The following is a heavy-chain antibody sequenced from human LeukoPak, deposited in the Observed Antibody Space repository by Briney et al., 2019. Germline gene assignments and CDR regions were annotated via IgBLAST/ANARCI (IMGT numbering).Heavy chain of an antibody. CDR3: ARDAYSSGWY. CDR2: ISGRDGYT. CDR1: GFTFSTYA. Sequence: QTGGSLRLSCAASGFTFSTYAMSWVRQAPGKGLEWVSIISGRDGYTHYADAVKGRSTISRDNSKNTLYLQMNSLRAEDTAVYYCARDAYSSGWYWGQGTLVTVSS. V-gene: IGHV3-23*01. D-gene: IGHD6-19*01. J-gene: IGHJ4*02.